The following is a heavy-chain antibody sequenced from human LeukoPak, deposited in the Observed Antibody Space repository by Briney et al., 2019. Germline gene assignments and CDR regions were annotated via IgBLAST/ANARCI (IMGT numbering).Heavy chain of an antibody. CDR3: ATDRNSGKYYDY. Sequence: GALRLSSVVSGLMFRNYGMHWVRQAPGKGLEWVAVIYYDGSNQYYADSVKGRFTVSRDNAKNTLYLQMDSLRAEDTAVYYCATDRNSGKYYDYWGQGTLVTVSS. V-gene: IGHV3-33*01. J-gene: IGHJ4*02. D-gene: IGHD1-26*01. CDR1: GLMFRNYG. CDR2: IYYDGSNQ.